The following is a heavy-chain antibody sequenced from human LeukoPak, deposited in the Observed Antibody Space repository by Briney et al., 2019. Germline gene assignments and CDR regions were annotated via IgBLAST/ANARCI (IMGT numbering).Heavy chain of an antibody. CDR1: GYSISSGYY. J-gene: IGHJ3*01. CDR3: ARVRTGGTTYDAPDV. D-gene: IGHD1-1*01. V-gene: IGHV4-38-2*01. CDR2: IYKSGGT. Sequence: SETLSLTCVVSGYSISSGYYWAWIRQPPGKGLEWIGNIYKSGGTNYNPSLKSRVTISVDTSKNQFSLQLSSVTAADTAVYYCARVRTGGTTYDAPDVWGQGTMVTVSS.